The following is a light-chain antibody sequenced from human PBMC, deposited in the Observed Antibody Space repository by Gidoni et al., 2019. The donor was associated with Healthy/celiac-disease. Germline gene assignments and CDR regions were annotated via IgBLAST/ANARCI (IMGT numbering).Light chain of an antibody. Sequence: ELVLTQSPGTLSLSPGERATLSCRASQSVSSSYLAWYQQKPGQAPRLLIYGATSRATGLPDRFSSSGSGKDFTITISRLEPEDFAVYYCQQYGSSPLTFGGGTKVEIK. CDR1: QSVSSSY. V-gene: IGKV3-20*01. CDR3: QQYGSSPLT. CDR2: GAT. J-gene: IGKJ4*01.